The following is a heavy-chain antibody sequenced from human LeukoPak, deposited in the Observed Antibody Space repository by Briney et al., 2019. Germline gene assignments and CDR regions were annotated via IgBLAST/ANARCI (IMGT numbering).Heavy chain of an antibody. CDR3: ARYSIVATIVGFDY. CDR2: TYYRSKWYN. D-gene: IGHD3-22*01. V-gene: IGHV6-1*01. Sequence: SQTLSLTCAISGDSVSSNSAAWNWIRQSPSRGLERLGRTYYRSKWYNDYAVSVKSRITINPDTSKNQFSPQLNSVTPEDTAVYYCARYSIVATIVGFDYWGQGTLVTVSS. CDR1: GDSVSSNSAA. J-gene: IGHJ4*02.